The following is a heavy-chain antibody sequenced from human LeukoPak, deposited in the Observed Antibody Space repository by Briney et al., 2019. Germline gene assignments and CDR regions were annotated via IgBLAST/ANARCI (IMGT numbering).Heavy chain of an antibody. CDR3: AREYGDYALPVAYYYGMDV. Sequence: PSETLSLTCTVSGGSISSNYWSWIRQPPGKGLEWIGYIYYSGSTNYNPSLKSRVTISVDTSKNQFSLKLSSVTAADTAVYYCAREYGDYALPVAYYYGMDVWGQGTTVTVSS. V-gene: IGHV4-59*01. CDR2: IYYSGST. CDR1: GGSISSNY. J-gene: IGHJ6*02. D-gene: IGHD4-17*01.